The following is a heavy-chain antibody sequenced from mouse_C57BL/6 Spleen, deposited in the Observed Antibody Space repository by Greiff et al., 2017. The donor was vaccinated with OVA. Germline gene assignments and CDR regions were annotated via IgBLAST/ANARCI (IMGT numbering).Heavy chain of an antibody. D-gene: IGHD1-1*01. J-gene: IGHJ4*01. CDR3: ARRDGSVYCAMDY. Sequence: VQLQQSGAELARPGASVKLSCKASGYTFTSYGISWVKQRTGQGLEWIGEIYPRSGNTHYNEKFKGKATLTADKSSSTAYMELRSLTSEDSAVYFCARRDGSVYCAMDYWGQGTSVTVSS. V-gene: IGHV1-81*01. CDR1: GYTFTSYG. CDR2: IYPRSGNT.